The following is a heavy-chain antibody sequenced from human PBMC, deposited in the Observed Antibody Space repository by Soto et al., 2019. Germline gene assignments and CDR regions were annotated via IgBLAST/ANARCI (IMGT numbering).Heavy chain of an antibody. V-gene: IGHV1-2*02. CDR1: GYTFTGYY. J-gene: IGHJ4*02. CDR2: INPNSGGT. CDR3: ARGMSSSSDFDY. D-gene: IGHD6-6*01. Sequence: ASVKVSCNASGYTFTGYYMQWVRQAPGPGLEWMGWINPNSGGTNYAQKFQGRVTMTRDTSISTAYMELSRLRSDDTAVYYCARGMSSSSDFDYWGQGTLVTVSS.